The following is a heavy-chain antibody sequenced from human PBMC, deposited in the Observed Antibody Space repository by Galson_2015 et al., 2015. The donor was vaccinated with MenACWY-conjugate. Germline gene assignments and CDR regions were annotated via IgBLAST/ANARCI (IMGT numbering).Heavy chain of an antibody. V-gene: IGHV3-30*03. Sequence: SLRLSCAASGSTFSHYGMHWVRQAPGKGLEWVTAISYDGNNKYYADSVKGRFTISRDNSKNTVSLQMNGLTTEDTAVYFCARVLSSGWTRQFDYWGQGTLVAVSS. CDR3: ARVLSSGWTRQFDY. CDR2: ISYDGNNK. D-gene: IGHD6-19*01. CDR1: GSTFSHYG. J-gene: IGHJ4*02.